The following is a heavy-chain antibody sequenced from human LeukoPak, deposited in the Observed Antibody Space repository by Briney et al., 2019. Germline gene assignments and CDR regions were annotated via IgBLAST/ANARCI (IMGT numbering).Heavy chain of an antibody. Sequence: GGSLRLSCAASGFTFSGYDMHWVRQAPGKGLEWVSAISGSGGSTYYADSVKGRFTISRDNSKNTLYLQMNSLRAEDTAVYYCAKDQGSSWYRRWFDPWGQGTLVTVSS. CDR2: ISGSGGST. D-gene: IGHD6-13*01. CDR1: GFTFSGYD. J-gene: IGHJ5*02. V-gene: IGHV3-23*01. CDR3: AKDQGSSWYRRWFDP.